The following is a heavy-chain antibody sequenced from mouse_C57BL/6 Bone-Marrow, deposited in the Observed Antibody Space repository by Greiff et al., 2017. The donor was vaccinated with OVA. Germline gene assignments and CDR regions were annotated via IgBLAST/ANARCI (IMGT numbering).Heavy chain of an antibody. CDR1: GFTFSSYG. CDR3: ARLHYYGSSHWYFDV. J-gene: IGHJ1*03. D-gene: IGHD1-1*01. V-gene: IGHV5-6*01. Sequence: EVKLVESGGDLVKPGGSLKLSCAASGFTFSSYGMSWVRQTPDKRLEWVATISSGGSYTYYPDSVKGRFTISRDNAKNTLYLQMSSLKSEDTAMYYCARLHYYGSSHWYFDVWGTGTTVTVSS. CDR2: ISSGGSYT.